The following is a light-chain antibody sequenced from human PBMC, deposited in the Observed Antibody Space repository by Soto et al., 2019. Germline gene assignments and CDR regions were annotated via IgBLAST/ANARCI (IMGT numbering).Light chain of an antibody. J-gene: IGKJ5*01. CDR2: DAS. V-gene: IGKV3-11*01. CDR1: QSFSSY. CDR3: QQRSNWPT. Sequence: EIVLPQYKETLSLSSGERSTLSCRASQSFSSYLAWYQQKPGQAPRLLIYDASNRATGIPARFSGSGSGTDFTLTISSLEPEDFAVYYCQQRSNWPTFGQGTRLEI.